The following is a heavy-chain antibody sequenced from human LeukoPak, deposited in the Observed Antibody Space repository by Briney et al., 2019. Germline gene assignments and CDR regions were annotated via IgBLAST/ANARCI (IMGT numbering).Heavy chain of an antibody. J-gene: IGHJ2*01. Sequence: SETLSLTCTVSGGSISSSSYYWGWIRQPPGKGLGWIGSIYYSGSTYYNPSLKSRVTISVDTSKNQFSLKLSSVTAADTAVYYCARHEGWWYFDLWGRGTLVTVSS. CDR2: IYYSGST. V-gene: IGHV4-39*01. D-gene: IGHD6-19*01. CDR3: ARHEGWWYFDL. CDR1: GGSISSSSYY.